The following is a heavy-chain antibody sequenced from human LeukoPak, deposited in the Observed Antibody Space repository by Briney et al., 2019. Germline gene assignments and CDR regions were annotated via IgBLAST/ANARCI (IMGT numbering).Heavy chain of an antibody. CDR2: IYSGGST. D-gene: IGHD3-9*01. CDR3: ARAGILTGYYLDY. J-gene: IGHJ4*02. Sequence: GGSLRLSCAASGFTVSSNYMSWVRQAPGKGLEWVSVIYSGGSTYNADSVKGRFTISRDNSKNTLYLQMNSLRAEDTAVYYCARAGILTGYYLDYWGQGTLVTVSS. V-gene: IGHV3-66*01. CDR1: GFTVSSNY.